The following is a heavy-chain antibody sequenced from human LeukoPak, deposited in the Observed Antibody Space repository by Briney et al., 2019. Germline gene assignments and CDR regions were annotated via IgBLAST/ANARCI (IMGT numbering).Heavy chain of an antibody. CDR2: INLDGSTT. CDR1: GFTFSNYW. D-gene: IGHD4-17*01. CDR3: ARDKTVSALRRDYMDV. V-gene: IGHV3-74*01. Sequence: GGSLRLSCVASGFTFSNYWMHWVRQVPGKGLVWVSRINLDGSTTTYADSVKGRFTISRVNAKNTLYLQMNSLRAEDTALYYCARDKTVSALRRDYMDVWGKGTTVTVSS. J-gene: IGHJ6*03.